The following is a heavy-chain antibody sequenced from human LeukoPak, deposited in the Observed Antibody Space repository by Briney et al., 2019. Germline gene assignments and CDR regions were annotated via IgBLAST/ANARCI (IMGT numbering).Heavy chain of an antibody. CDR3: ARVGVGPTTFDY. CDR2: ISGYNGGT. CDR1: GYTFISFG. D-gene: IGHD1-26*01. J-gene: IGHJ4*02. V-gene: IGHV1-18*01. Sequence: EASVKVSCKASGYTFISFGISWVRQAPGQGLEWMGWISGYNGGTNYAQKVQGRVTMTRDTSTTTAYMEVRSLRSDDTAVYYCARVGVGPTTFDYWGQGTLVTVSS.